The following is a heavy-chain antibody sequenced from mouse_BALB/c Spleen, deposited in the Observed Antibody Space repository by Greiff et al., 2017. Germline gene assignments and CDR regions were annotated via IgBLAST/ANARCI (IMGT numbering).Heavy chain of an antibody. CDR2: IDPSDSET. CDR3: ARDGNYVPYYYAMDY. J-gene: IGHJ4*01. D-gene: IGHD2-1*01. Sequence: QVHVKQPGAELVKPGAPVKLSCKASGYTFTSYWMNWVKQRPGRGLEWIGRIDPSDSETHYNQKFKDKATLTVDKSSSTAYIQLSSLTSEDSAVYYCARDGNYVPYYYAMDYWGQGTSVTVSS. CDR1: GYTFTSYW. V-gene: IGHV1-69*02.